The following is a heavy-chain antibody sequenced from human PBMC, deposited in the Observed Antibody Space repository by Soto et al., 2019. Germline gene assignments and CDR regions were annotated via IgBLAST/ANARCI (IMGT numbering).Heavy chain of an antibody. J-gene: IGHJ3*02. V-gene: IGHV4-30-2*01. CDR3: ARSQGYCISTSCYRHAFDI. D-gene: IGHD2-2*01. CDR1: GASVDSGGYS. Sequence: SETLSLKCAVSGASVDSGGYSWSWIRQPPGKGLEWVGYIYHGVSTDYKPSLKSRVTISVDSSKNLFSLSLSSVTAADTAVYYCARSQGYCISTSCYRHAFDIWGQGTMVTVSS. CDR2: IYHGVST.